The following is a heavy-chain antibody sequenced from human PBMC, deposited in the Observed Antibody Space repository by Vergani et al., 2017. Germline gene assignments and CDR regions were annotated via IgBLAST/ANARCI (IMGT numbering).Heavy chain of an antibody. Sequence: EVQLVESGGGLVQPGGSLRLSCAASGFTFSSYWMSWVRQAPGKGLGWVANIKQDGSEKYYVDSVKGRFTISRDNAKNSLYLQMNSLRAEDTAVYYCAIDNQDSSGYYYYYYYMDVWGKGTTVTVSS. CDR2: IKQDGSEK. CDR3: AIDNQDSSGYYYYYYYMDV. V-gene: IGHV3-7*01. J-gene: IGHJ6*03. D-gene: IGHD3-22*01. CDR1: GFTFSSYW.